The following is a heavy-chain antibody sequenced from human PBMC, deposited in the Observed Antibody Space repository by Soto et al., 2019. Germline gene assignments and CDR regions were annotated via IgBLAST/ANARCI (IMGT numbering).Heavy chain of an antibody. Sequence: QVQLVQSGAEVKKPGASVKVSCMASGYTFTGYYMHWVRQAPGQGLEWLGWINPNSGDTKYAQKFQDRVTMTRETSISTAYLELSRMRSDDTAVYYCARMDTTMALDYWGQGTLVTVSS. CDR1: GYTFTGYY. V-gene: IGHV1-2*02. D-gene: IGHD5-18*01. J-gene: IGHJ4*02. CDR2: INPNSGDT. CDR3: ARMDTTMALDY.